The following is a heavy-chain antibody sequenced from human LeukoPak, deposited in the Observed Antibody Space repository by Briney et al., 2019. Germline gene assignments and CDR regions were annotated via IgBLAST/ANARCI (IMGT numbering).Heavy chain of an antibody. Sequence: GGSLRLSCAASGFTVSSNYMSWVRQAPGKGLEWVSVIYSGGSTYYADSVKGRFTISRDNSKNTLYLQMNSLRAEDTAVYYCARDANGVRAFDYWGQGTLVTVSS. V-gene: IGHV3-66*01. CDR2: IYSGGST. J-gene: IGHJ4*02. CDR1: GFTVSSNY. CDR3: ARDANGVRAFDY. D-gene: IGHD4/OR15-4a*01.